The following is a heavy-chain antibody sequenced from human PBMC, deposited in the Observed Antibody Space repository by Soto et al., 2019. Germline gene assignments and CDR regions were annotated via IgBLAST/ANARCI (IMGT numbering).Heavy chain of an antibody. V-gene: IGHV3-13*01. J-gene: IGHJ4*02. D-gene: IGHD5-12*01. CDR1: GFTFSGYD. Sequence: EVQLVESGGGLVQPGGSLRLSCAASGFTFSGYDMHWVRQATGKGLEWVSTISTAGDTYYPGSVKGRFTISRENAKNSWYLQMNSLRAGDTGLYYCARGFAGGYYSFDNWGQGTLVTVTS. CDR2: ISTAGDT. CDR3: ARGFAGGYYSFDN.